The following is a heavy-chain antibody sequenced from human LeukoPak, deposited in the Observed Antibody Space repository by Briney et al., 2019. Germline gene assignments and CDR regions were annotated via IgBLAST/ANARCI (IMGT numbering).Heavy chain of an antibody. J-gene: IGHJ4*02. CDR1: GFTFSTYA. CDR2: VSGGSYRI. CDR3: AKSPDLGFDY. V-gene: IGHV3-23*01. Sequence: PGGSLRLSCAASGFTFSTYAMNWVRQAPGKGLEWVAIVSGGSYRIDYADSVKGRFTISRDNSKNTLYLQMNSLRAEDTAVYYCAKSPDLGFDYWGQGTLVTVSS.